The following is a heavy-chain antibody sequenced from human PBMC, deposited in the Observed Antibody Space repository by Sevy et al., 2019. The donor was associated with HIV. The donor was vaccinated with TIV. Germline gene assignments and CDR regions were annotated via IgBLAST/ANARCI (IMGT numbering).Heavy chain of an antibody. J-gene: IGHJ4*02. D-gene: IGHD2-2*01. CDR2: INPNSGGT. CDR3: ARGSLVVVPAAMFGYFDY. Sequence: ASVKVSCKASGYTFTGYYKHWVRQAPGQGLEWMGWINPNSGGTNYAQKFQGRVTMTRDTSISTAYMELSRLRSDDTAVYYCARGSLVVVPAAMFGYFDYWGQGTLVTVSS. CDR1: GYTFTGYY. V-gene: IGHV1-2*02.